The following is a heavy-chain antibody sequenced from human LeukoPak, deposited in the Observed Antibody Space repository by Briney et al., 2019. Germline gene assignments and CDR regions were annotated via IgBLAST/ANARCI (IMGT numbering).Heavy chain of an antibody. CDR3: AREPGIAAADRSRQFDY. CDR2: ICAYNGDT. CDR1: GYTFTSYG. V-gene: IGHV1-18*01. Sequence: GGSLELSCEASGYTFTSYGMRWVRQAPGQGLEWMGCICAYNGDTNYAQKLQGRVTMTADTSTNTAYMEMRSLGSDDTAVYYCAREPGIAAADRSRQFDYGGQEPRVTVS. J-gene: IGHJ4*02. D-gene: IGHD6-25*01.